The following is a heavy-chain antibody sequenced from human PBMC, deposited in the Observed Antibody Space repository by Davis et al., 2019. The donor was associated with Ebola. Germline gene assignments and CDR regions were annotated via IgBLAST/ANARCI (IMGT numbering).Heavy chain of an antibody. CDR2: IKSKTDGGTT. Sequence: GESLKISCAASGFTFSNAWMNWVRQAPGKGLEWVGRIKSKTDGGTTDYAAPVKGSFTISRDDSKNTLYLQMNSLKTEDTAVYYCTTEQGIVGATTVLWGQGTLVTVSS. CDR1: GFTFSNAW. V-gene: IGHV3-15*07. J-gene: IGHJ4*02. D-gene: IGHD1-26*01. CDR3: TTEQGIVGATTVL.